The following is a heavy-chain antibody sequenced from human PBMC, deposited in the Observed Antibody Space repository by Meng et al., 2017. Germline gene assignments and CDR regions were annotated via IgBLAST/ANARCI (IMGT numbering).Heavy chain of an antibody. CDR1: GFTFRNYW. V-gene: IGHV3-74*02. Sequence: EVQLEGSGGGLVQPGGSLRLSCTASGFTFRNYWMHWVRQAPGKGLVWVSRIKPDGTMTVYADSVKGRFTISRDNAKNTLYLQMNSLRSDDTAVYYCARSDWFDPWGQGTLVTVSS. J-gene: IGHJ5*02. CDR2: IKPDGTMT. CDR3: ARSDWFDP.